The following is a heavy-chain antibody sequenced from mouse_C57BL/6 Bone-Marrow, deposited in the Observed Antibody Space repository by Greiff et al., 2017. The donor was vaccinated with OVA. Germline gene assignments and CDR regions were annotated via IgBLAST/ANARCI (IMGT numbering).Heavy chain of an antibody. J-gene: IGHJ4*01. Sequence: QVQLQQPGAELVKPGASVKLSCKASGYTFTSYWMHWVKQRPGRGLEWIGMIHPNSGSTNYNEKFKSKATLTVDKSSSTAYMQLSSLTSEDSAVYYCARALNYYGSSYYAMDYWGQGTSVTVSS. V-gene: IGHV1-64*01. CDR1: GYTFTSYW. CDR3: ARALNYYGSSYYAMDY. D-gene: IGHD1-1*01. CDR2: IHPNSGST.